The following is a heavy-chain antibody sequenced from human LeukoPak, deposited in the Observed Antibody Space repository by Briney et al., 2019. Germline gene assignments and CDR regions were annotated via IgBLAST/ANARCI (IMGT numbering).Heavy chain of an antibody. J-gene: IGHJ4*02. CDR2: IDWDDDK. Sequence: ESGPTLVNPTQTLTLTCTFSGFSLSTSGTRVNWIRQPPGKALEWLARIDWDDDKFYSTSLKPRLTISKDTSKNQVVLTMTNMDPADTATYYCTRISADSGSSPFDYWGQGTLVTVSP. V-gene: IGHV2-70*04. CDR1: GFSLSTSGTR. D-gene: IGHD6-6*01. CDR3: TRISADSGSSPFDY.